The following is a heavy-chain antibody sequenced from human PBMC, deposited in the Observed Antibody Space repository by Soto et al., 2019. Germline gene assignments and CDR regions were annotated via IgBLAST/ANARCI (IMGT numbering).Heavy chain of an antibody. D-gene: IGHD3-10*01. CDR3: AKGVSAALLAPSGRDNCFDP. CDR1: GFAFDDYV. J-gene: IGHJ5*02. Sequence: PGGSLRLSCAASGFAFDDYVMHWVRQPPGRGLEWVSGITWNGGTIRYVDSVKGRFTISRDNAENSLYLQMNSLRPEDTAVYYCAKGVSAALLAPSGRDNCFDPWGQGTQVTVSS. V-gene: IGHV3-9*01. CDR2: ITWNGGTI.